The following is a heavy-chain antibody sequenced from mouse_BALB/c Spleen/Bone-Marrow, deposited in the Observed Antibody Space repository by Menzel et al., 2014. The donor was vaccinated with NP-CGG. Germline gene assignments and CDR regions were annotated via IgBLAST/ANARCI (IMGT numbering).Heavy chain of an antibody. J-gene: IGHJ4*01. CDR3: SRHGFYYAMDY. CDR1: EYEFPSHD. V-gene: IGHV5-2*01. Sequence: EVQLVESGGGLVQPGESLKLSCESNEYEFPSHDMSWVRKTPEKRLELVAAINSDGGITNYPDTMERRFTISRDNTKKTLYLQMSSLRSEDTALYYCSRHGFYYAMDYWGQGTSVTVSS. CDR2: INSDGGIT.